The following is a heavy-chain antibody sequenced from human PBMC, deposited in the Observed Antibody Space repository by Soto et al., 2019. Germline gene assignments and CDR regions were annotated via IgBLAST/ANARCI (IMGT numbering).Heavy chain of an antibody. D-gene: IGHD6-13*01. CDR2: INAGNGNT. J-gene: IGHJ4*02. CDR1: GYTFTTYA. CDR3: ARMRIAAAGYDY. V-gene: IGHV1-3*05. Sequence: QVQLVQSGAEEKKPGASVKVSCKASGYTFTTYAMHWVRQAPGQRLEWMGWINAGNGNTKYSQKFQGRVTITRDTSANPAYMELSSLRSEDTAVYYCARMRIAAAGYDYWGQGTLVTVSS.